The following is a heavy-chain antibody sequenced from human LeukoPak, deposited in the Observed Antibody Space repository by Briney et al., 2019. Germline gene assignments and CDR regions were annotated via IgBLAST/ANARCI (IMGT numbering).Heavy chain of an antibody. CDR3: ARGGRFLEFTTLYYFDY. D-gene: IGHD3-3*01. CDR2: IYTSGST. Sequence: KPSETLSLTCTVSGGSISSYSWSWIRQPAGKGLEWIGRIYTSGSTNYNPSLKSRVTMSVDTSKNQFSLKLSSVTAADTAVYYCARGGRFLEFTTLYYFDYWGQGTLVTVSS. CDR1: GGSISSYS. V-gene: IGHV4-4*07. J-gene: IGHJ4*02.